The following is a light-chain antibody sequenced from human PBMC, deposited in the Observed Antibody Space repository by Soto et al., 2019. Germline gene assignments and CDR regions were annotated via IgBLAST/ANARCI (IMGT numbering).Light chain of an antibody. CDR1: QGISNY. J-gene: IGKJ3*01. CDR2: AAS. CDR3: QKYNSAPLT. Sequence: DIQMTQSPSSLSASVGDRVSITCRASQGISNYLAWYQQKPGKVPKLVIYAASTLQSGVPSRFSGSRSGTDFTLTISSLQPDDVATYYCQKYNSAPLTFGPGTKVHIK. V-gene: IGKV1-27*01.